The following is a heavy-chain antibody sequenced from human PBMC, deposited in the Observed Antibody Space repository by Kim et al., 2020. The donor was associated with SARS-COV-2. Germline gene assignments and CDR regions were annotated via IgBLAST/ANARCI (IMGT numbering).Heavy chain of an antibody. J-gene: IGHJ6*02. CDR1: GFSFSNYG. CDR3: ARDGSGMARGRGMDV. V-gene: IGHV3-33*01. Sequence: GGSLRLSCVASGFSFSNYGMHWVRQAPGKGLEWVAIIWYDGNRKFYADSVKGRFLISRDNSNNTLNLEMNSLRAEDTAVYYCARDGSGMARGRGMDVWGRGTRITVSS. D-gene: IGHD3-10*01. CDR2: IWYDGNRK.